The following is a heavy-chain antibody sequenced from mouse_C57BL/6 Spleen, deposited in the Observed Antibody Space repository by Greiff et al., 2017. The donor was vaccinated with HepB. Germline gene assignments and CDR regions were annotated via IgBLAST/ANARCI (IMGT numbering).Heavy chain of an antibody. D-gene: IGHD2-4*01. J-gene: IGHJ2*01. V-gene: IGHV3-6*01. CDR1: GYSITSGYY. CDR2: ISYDGSN. Sequence: EVKLMESGPGLVKPSQSLSLTCSVTGYSITSGYYWNWIRQFPGNKLEWMGYISYDGSNNYNPSLKNRISITRDTSKNQFFLKLNSVTTEDTATYYGARDYDYHYFDYWGQGTTLTVSS. CDR3: ARDYDYHYFDY.